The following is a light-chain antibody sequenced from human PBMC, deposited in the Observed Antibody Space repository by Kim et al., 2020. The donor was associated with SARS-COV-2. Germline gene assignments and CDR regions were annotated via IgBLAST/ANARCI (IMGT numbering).Light chain of an antibody. J-gene: IGKJ1*01. CDR3: LQDYNYPLT. CDR2: AAS. Sequence: ASVGDPVTITCLASQGIGNDLSWYQQKPGGAPNLLISAASTLQSGVPSRFSGSGSGTDFTLTISSLQPEDFATYYCLQDYNYPLTFGQGTKVDIK. CDR1: QGIGND. V-gene: IGKV1-6*02.